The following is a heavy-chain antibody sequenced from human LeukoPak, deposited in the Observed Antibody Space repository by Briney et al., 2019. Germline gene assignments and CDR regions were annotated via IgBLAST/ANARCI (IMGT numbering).Heavy chain of an antibody. D-gene: IGHD6-19*01. CDR1: GASISSYY. CDR2: IDGSGNT. J-gene: IGHJ4*02. Sequence: PSETLSLTCTGSGASISSYYWILIRQPSGKVLQWIGRIDGSGNTNYNPSLKSRISVSVDTSKNQVSLKLSYVTAADTAVYYCARDGGSGWFDYWGQGTLVTVSS. V-gene: IGHV4-4*07. CDR3: ARDGGSGWFDY.